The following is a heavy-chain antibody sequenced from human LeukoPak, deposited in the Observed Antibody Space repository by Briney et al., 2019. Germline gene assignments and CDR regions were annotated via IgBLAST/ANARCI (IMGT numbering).Heavy chain of an antibody. Sequence: GASVKVSCKVSGYTLTELSMHWVRQAPGKGLEWMGGFDPEDGETIYAQKFQGRVTMTEDTSTDTAYMELSSLRSEDTAVYYCAVRGWLLPYNWFDPWGQGTLVTVSS. D-gene: IGHD3-22*01. CDR1: GYTLTELS. CDR2: FDPEDGET. V-gene: IGHV1-24*01. J-gene: IGHJ5*02. CDR3: AVRGWLLPYNWFDP.